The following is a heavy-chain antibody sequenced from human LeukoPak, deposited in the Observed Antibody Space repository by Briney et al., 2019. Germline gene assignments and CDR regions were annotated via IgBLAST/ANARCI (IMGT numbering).Heavy chain of an antibody. CDR2: INHSRST. CDR3: ARGRDIVVVPAAIRYYYYYGMDV. V-gene: IGHV4-34*01. Sequence: SETLSLTCAVYGGSFSGYYWSWIRQPPGKGLEWIGEINHSRSTNYNPSLKSRVTISVDMSKNQFSLKLSSVTAADTAVYYCARGRDIVVVPAAIRYYYYYGMDVWGQGTTVTVSS. J-gene: IGHJ6*02. D-gene: IGHD2-2*02. CDR1: GGSFSGYY.